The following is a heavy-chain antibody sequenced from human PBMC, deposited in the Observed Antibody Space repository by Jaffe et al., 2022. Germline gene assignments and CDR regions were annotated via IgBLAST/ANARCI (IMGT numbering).Heavy chain of an antibody. Sequence: QVQLQESGPGLVKPSETLSLTCTVSGGSISSYYWSWIRQPPGKGLEWIGYIYYSGSTNYNPSLKSRVTISVDTSKNQFSLKLSSVTAADTAVYYCASLGTIYSAHDNYYFDYWGQGTLVTVSS. J-gene: IGHJ4*02. V-gene: IGHV4-59*01. D-gene: IGHD1-1*01. CDR3: ASLGTIYSAHDNYYFDY. CDR2: IYYSGST. CDR1: GGSISSYY.